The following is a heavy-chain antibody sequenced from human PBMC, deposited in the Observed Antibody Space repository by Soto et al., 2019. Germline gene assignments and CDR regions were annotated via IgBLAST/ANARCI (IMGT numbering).Heavy chain of an antibody. CDR2: INPSGGST. J-gene: IGHJ6*02. CDR1: GYTFTSYY. D-gene: IGHD3-3*01. Sequence: GASVKVSCKASGYTFTSYYMHWVRQASGQGLEWMGIINPSGGSTSYAQKFQGRVTMTRDTSTSTVYMELSSLRSEDTAVYYCARDLSPITFYGVVITRYGMDVWGQGTTVTGSS. V-gene: IGHV1-46*01. CDR3: ARDLSPITFYGVVITRYGMDV.